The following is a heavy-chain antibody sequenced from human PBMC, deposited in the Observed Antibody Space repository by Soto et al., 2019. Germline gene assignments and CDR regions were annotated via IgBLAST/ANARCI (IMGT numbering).Heavy chain of an antibody. CDR2: IYYTGST. CDR1: GGSVSSGDFC. V-gene: IGHV4-30-4*01. Sequence: TSETLSLTCTVSGGSVSSGDFCWSWIRQPPGKGLERIGYIYYTGSTNYNPSLESRLTISVDKSKNQFSLKLTSVTAADTAVYYCARARATIAAAAIFDCWGQGTLVTVSS. D-gene: IGHD6-13*01. J-gene: IGHJ4*02. CDR3: ARARATIAAAAIFDC.